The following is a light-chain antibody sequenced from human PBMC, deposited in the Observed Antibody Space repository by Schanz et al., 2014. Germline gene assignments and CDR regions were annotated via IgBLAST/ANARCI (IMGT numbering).Light chain of an antibody. CDR2: DVT. V-gene: IGLV2-14*01. CDR3: SSYTRSSAHGF. J-gene: IGLJ2*01. CDR1: SSDVGDYNY. Sequence: QSALTQPPSASGSPGQSVTISRTGTSSDVGDYNYVSWYQQHPGKAPKLMIYDVTDRPSGVSDRFSGSKSGNTASLTISGLQADDEADYYCSSYTRSSAHGFFGGGTKLTVL.